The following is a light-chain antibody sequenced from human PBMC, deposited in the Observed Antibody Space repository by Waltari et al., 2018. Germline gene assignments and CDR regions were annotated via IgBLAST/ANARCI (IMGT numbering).Light chain of an antibody. CDR1: QNTGSQ. CDR3: QQRDSWPLT. Sequence: EMLLTHSPVIFSLSPGERAALSCRASQNTGSQLDWYQQRPGQAPRLLIDDVSTRVTGIPSRFSGSGSGTDFTLTISGLAPEDTAVYYCQQRDSWPLTFGGGTKVEI. CDR2: DVS. V-gene: IGKV3-11*01. J-gene: IGKJ4*01.